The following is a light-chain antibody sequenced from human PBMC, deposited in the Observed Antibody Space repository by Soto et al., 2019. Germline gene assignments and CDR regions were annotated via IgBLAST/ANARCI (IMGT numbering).Light chain of an antibody. CDR1: QSVSSY. Sequence: EIVLTQSPATLSLSPGEGATLSCRASQSVSSYLAWYQQKPGQAPRLLIYDASNRTTGIPARFSGSGSGTDFTLTISSPQPEDFAVYYCHQRSNWPRTFGQGTKLEIK. V-gene: IGKV3-11*01. J-gene: IGKJ2*01. CDR3: HQRSNWPRT. CDR2: DAS.